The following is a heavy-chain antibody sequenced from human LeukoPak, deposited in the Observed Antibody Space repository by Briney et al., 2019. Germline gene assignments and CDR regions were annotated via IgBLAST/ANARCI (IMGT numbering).Heavy chain of an antibody. V-gene: IGHV3-48*04. Sequence: QSGGSLRLSCAASGFTFSSYSMNWVRQAPGKGLEWVSYISSSGSTIYYADSVKGRFTISRDNAKNSLYLQMNSLRAEDTAVYYCARSPDRVIRGVKENALDYWGQGTLVTVSS. D-gene: IGHD3-10*01. J-gene: IGHJ4*02. CDR2: ISSSGSTI. CDR1: GFTFSSYS. CDR3: ARSPDRVIRGVKENALDY.